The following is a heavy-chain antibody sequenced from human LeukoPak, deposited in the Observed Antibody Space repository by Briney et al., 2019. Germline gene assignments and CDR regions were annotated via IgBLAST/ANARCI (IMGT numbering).Heavy chain of an antibody. D-gene: IGHD4-17*01. Sequence: PSETLSLTCTVSGGSISSYYWSWIRQPPGKGLEWTGYIYYTGSTNYNPSLKSRVTISVDTSKKQFSLKLSSVTAADTAVYYCASSPGDYYFDYWGQGTLVTVSS. CDR2: IYYTGST. V-gene: IGHV4-59*01. CDR3: ASSPGDYYFDY. CDR1: GGSISSYY. J-gene: IGHJ4*02.